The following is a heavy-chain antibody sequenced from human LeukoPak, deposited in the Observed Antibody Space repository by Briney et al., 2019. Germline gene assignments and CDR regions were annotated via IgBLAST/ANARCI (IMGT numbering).Heavy chain of an antibody. CDR2: INPNSGGT. CDR1: GYTFTGYY. Sequence: GASVKVSCKASGYTFTGYYMHWVRQAPGQGLEWMGWINPNSGGTNYAQKFQGRVTMTRDTSISTAYMELSRLRSDDTAVYYCARTKYDFWAPFDYWGQGTLVTVSS. CDR3: ARTKYDFWAPFDY. D-gene: IGHD3-3*01. J-gene: IGHJ4*02. V-gene: IGHV1-2*02.